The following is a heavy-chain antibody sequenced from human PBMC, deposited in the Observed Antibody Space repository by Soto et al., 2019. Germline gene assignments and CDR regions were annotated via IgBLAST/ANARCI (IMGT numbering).Heavy chain of an antibody. CDR2: IYWNDEK. Sequence: QITLKESGPPLVTPTQTLTLTCTFSGFSLTTTGLGVAWIRQPPGKALEWLALIYWNDEKRYRPSLRSRLTITKDTSKNQVVLTMPAMDPVDTATYYCAHEGFGSDNWFDAWGQGTLVIVSS. CDR3: AHEGFGSDNWFDA. V-gene: IGHV2-5*01. D-gene: IGHD3-10*01. J-gene: IGHJ5*02. CDR1: GFSLTTTGLG.